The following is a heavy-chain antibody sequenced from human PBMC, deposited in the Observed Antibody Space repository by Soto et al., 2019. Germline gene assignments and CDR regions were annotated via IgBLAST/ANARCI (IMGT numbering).Heavy chain of an antibody. D-gene: IGHD7-27*01. CDR3: ARSLRATSPLTF. CDR1: GFTFTDYH. J-gene: IGHJ4*02. V-gene: IGHV3-11*06. Sequence: GGSLRLSCEASGFTFTDYHMSWIRQAPGKGLEWVALISETGSHTAYAESVKGRFTISRDNARPSVFLQMHSLRSDDTAVYFCARSLRATSPLTFWGQGTPVTVSS. CDR2: ISETGSHT.